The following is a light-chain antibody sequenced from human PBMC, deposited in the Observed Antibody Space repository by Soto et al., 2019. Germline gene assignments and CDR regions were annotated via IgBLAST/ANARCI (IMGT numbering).Light chain of an antibody. CDR3: LQDYNYPRT. V-gene: IGKV1-6*01. CDR1: QGIRND. Sequence: AIQMTQSPSSLSASVGYRVTINSPQSQGIRNDLGWYQQKPGKAPKLLIYAASSLQSGVPSRFSGSGSGTDFTLTISSLQTEDFATYYCLQDYNYPRTFGKGTKVDIK. J-gene: IGKJ1*01. CDR2: AAS.